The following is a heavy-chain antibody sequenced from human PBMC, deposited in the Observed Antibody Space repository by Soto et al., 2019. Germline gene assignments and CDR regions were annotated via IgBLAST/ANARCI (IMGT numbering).Heavy chain of an antibody. D-gene: IGHD2-21*02. Sequence: GSLRLSCAASGFTFSSYRMNWVRQAPGKGLEWVSYISSSSSTIYYADSVKGRFTISRDNAKNSLYLQMNSLRDEDTAVYYCLGFVVVTAIIGYWGQGTLVTVSS. CDR3: LGFVVVTAIIGY. V-gene: IGHV3-48*02. CDR2: ISSSSSTI. CDR1: GFTFSSYR. J-gene: IGHJ4*02.